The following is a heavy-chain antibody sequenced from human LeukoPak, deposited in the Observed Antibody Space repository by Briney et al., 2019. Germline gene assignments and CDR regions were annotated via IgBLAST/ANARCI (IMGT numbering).Heavy chain of an antibody. J-gene: IGHJ4*02. CDR3: VKGRISEDGLDF. CDR1: GFTFSRSA. CDR2: ISSSGNT. D-gene: IGHD6-13*01. V-gene: IGHV3-23*01. Sequence: GGSLRLSCAASGFTFSRSAMTWVRQTPGKGLDWVSSISSSGNTYYADSVRGRFTISRDNSKNMLYLQMNSLRAEDTAVYYCVKGRISEDGLDFWGQGTLVTVSS.